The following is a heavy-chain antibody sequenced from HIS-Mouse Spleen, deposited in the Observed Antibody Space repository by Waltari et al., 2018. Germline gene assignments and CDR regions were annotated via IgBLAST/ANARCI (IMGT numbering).Heavy chain of an antibody. V-gene: IGHV4-39*07. CDR2: IYYSGST. J-gene: IGHJ2*01. D-gene: IGHD6-13*01. CDR3: AREIPYSSSWYDWYFDL. Sequence: QLQLQESGPGLVKPSETLSLPCTVSGGSIRSSSSYLGWIRSPPGKGLEWIGSIYYSGSTYYNPSLKSRVTISVDTSKNQFSLKLSSVTAADTAVYYCAREIPYSSSWYDWYFDLWGRGTLVTVSS. CDR1: GGSIRSSSSY.